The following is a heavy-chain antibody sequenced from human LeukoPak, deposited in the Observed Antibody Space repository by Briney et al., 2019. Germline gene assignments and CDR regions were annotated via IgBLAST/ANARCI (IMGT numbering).Heavy chain of an antibody. D-gene: IGHD5-18*01. J-gene: IGHJ3*01. CDR2: ISWNSGSI. CDR3: AKVGLPWVTKDAFDV. CDR1: GFTFDDYA. Sequence: GRSLRLSCAASGFTFDDYAMHWVRQAPGKGLEWVSGISWNSGSIGYADSVKGRFTISRDNAKNSLYLQMNSLRAEDTALYYCAKVGLPWVTKDAFDVWGQGTMVTVSS. V-gene: IGHV3-9*01.